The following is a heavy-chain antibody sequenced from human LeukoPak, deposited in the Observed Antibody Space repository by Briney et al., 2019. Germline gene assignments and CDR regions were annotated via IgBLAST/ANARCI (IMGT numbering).Heavy chain of an antibody. J-gene: IGHJ4*02. CDR1: GGSIGSSNW. V-gene: IGHV4-4*02. Sequence: SGTLSLTCAVSGGSIGSSNWWSWVRQPSGKGLEWIGEIYHSGSTNYNPSLKSRVTISVDKSKNQFSLKLSSVTAADTAVYYCASGVTYYYDSSGYYPFDYWGQGTLVTVSS. CDR3: ASGVTYYYDSSGYYPFDY. CDR2: IYHSGST. D-gene: IGHD3-22*01.